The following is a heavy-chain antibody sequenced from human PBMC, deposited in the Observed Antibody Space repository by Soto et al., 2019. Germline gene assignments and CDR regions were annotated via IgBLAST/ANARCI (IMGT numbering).Heavy chain of an antibody. Sequence: QVQLVQSGTEVKKPGSSVNVSCKASGGTFISYTFNWVRQAPGQGLEWMGEILPIFGTTNYAQTFQGRVAFTADAATATGYMELSSLRSEDTALYFCASRGGHDALDLWGLGTMITVSS. CDR3: ASRGGHDALDL. CDR2: ILPIFGTT. D-gene: IGHD5-12*01. CDR1: GGTFISYT. V-gene: IGHV1-69*01. J-gene: IGHJ3*01.